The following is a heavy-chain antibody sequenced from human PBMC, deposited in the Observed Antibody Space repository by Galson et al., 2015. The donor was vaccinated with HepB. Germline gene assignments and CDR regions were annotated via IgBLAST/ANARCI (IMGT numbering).Heavy chain of an antibody. Sequence: QSGAEVKKPGESLRISCKGSGYSFTSYWISWVRQMPGKGLEWMGRIDPSDSYTNYSPSFQGHVTISADKSISTAYLQWSSLKASDTAMYYCARHPYDSSGYYMRYYQHWGQGTLVTVSS. V-gene: IGHV5-10-1*01. CDR3: ARHPYDSSGYYMRYYQH. CDR1: GYSFTSYW. D-gene: IGHD3-22*01. CDR2: IDPSDSYT. J-gene: IGHJ1*01.